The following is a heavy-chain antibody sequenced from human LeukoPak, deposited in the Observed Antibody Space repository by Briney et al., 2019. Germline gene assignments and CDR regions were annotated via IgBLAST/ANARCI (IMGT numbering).Heavy chain of an antibody. Sequence: PSQTLSLTCTVSGGSISSGDYYWSWIRQPPGKGLEWIGYIYYSGSTFYNPSLKSRVTISVDTSKSQFSLKLSSVTAADTALYYCARHFSMTHAFDIWGQGTLVTVSS. CDR3: ARHFSMTHAFDI. D-gene: IGHD3-22*01. CDR1: GGSISSGDYY. V-gene: IGHV4-30-4*08. CDR2: IYYSGST. J-gene: IGHJ3*02.